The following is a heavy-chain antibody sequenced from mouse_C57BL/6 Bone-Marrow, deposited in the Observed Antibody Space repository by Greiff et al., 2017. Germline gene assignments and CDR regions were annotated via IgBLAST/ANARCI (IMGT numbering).Heavy chain of an antibody. J-gene: IGHJ3*01. CDR3: TPNWDAWFAY. V-gene: IGHV14-4*01. CDR2: IDPENGDT. Sequence: DVHLVESGAELVRPGASVKLSCTASGFNIKDDYMHWVKQRPEQGLEWIGWIDPENGDTEYASKFQGKATITADTSSNTAYLQLSSLTSEDTAVYYCTPNWDAWFAYWGQGTLVTVSA. D-gene: IGHD4-1*01. CDR1: GFNIKDDY.